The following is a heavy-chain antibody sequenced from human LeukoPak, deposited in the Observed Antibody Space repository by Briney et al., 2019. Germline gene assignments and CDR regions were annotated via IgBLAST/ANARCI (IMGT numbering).Heavy chain of an antibody. V-gene: IGHV1-18*01. CDR2: ISAYNGNT. CDR3: ARDLKSYPRNLDY. J-gene: IGHJ4*02. Sequence: GSSVKVSCKASGGTFSSYAISWVRQAPGQGLEWMGWISAYNGNTNYAQKLQGRVTMTTDTSTSTAYMELRSLRSDDTAVYYCARDLKSYPRNLDYWGQGTLVTVSS. CDR1: GGTFSSYA.